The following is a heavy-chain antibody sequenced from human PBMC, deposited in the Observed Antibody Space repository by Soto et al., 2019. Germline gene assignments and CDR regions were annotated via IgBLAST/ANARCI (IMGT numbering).Heavy chain of an antibody. CDR2: INPNSGGT. CDR1: GYTFTGYY. Sequence: ASVKVSCKASGYTFTGYYMHCVRQAPGQGLEWMGWINPNSGGTSYAQKFQGRVTMTRDTSISTAYMELSRLRSDDTAVYYCAREDSSSWYVWFDPWGQGTLVTVSS. CDR3: AREDSSSWYVWFDP. J-gene: IGHJ5*02. D-gene: IGHD6-13*01. V-gene: IGHV1-2*02.